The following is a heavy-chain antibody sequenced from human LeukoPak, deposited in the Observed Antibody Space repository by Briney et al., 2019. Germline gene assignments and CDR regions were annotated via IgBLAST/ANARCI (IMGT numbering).Heavy chain of an antibody. CDR2: INHSGST. Sequence: SETLSLICTVSGGSISTYYWSWIRQPPGKGLEWIGEINHSGSTNYNPSLKSRVTISVDTSKNQFSLKLSSVTAADTAVYYCARFHYVWGSYRSWGQGTLVTVSS. D-gene: IGHD3-16*02. CDR1: GGSISTYY. J-gene: IGHJ4*02. V-gene: IGHV4-34*01. CDR3: ARFHYVWGSYRS.